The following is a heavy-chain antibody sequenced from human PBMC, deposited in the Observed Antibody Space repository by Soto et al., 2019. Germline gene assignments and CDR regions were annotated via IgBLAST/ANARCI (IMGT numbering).Heavy chain of an antibody. V-gene: IGHV4-59*01. CDR2: IYYTGST. J-gene: IGHJ2*01. CDR1: GGSISSYF. Sequence: QVQLQESGPGLVKPSETLSLTCTVSGGSISSYFWSWIRQPPGKGLEWIGYIYYTGSTNYNPSLKSRVTISVDTSKNQFSLQLSSVTAADTAVYYSASFTWYFDLWGRGTLVTVSS. CDR3: ASFTWYFDL.